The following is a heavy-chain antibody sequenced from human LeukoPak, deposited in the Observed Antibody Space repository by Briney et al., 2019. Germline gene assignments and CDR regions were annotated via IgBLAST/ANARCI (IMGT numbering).Heavy chain of an antibody. V-gene: IGHV3-53*05. CDR2: IYSGGSK. CDR3: AGNWFDP. CDR1: GLTVSSDY. J-gene: IGHJ5*02. Sequence: GGSLRLSCAASGLTVSSDYMSWVRQAPGKGLEGVSVIYSGGSKYYADPVKGRFTISRDKSKNTVSLQMNSLRFEDTAMYYCAGNWFDPWGQGTLVTVSS.